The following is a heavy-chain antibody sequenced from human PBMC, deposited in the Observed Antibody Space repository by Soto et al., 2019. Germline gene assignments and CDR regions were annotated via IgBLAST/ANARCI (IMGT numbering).Heavy chain of an antibody. V-gene: IGHV4-34*01. Sequence: SETLSLTCDVYGGSFSGYIWTWIRQTPGKGLQWIGQINHSGSANYNPSLKSRVTVSVDTSKNQFSLKLISVTAADTAVYYCARHFVAVVIKGWGDRGQRTPVTVSS. CDR2: INHSGSA. J-gene: IGHJ4*02. D-gene: IGHD3-22*01. CDR1: GGSFSGYI. CDR3: ARHFVAVVIKGWGD.